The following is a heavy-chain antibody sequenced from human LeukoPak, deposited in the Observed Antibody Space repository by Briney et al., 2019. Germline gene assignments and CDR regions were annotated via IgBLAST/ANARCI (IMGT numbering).Heavy chain of an antibody. CDR1: GFTFDSYA. CDR2: ISGDGGST. V-gene: IGHV3-43*02. CDR3: AKDGVRGVYYYGMDV. Sequence: GGSLRLSCAASGFTFDSYAMHWVRQAPGKGLEWVSLISGDGGSTYYADSVKGRFTISRDNSKNSLYLQMNSLRTEDTALYYCAKDGVRGVYYYGMDVWGQGTTVTVSS. D-gene: IGHD3-10*01. J-gene: IGHJ6*02.